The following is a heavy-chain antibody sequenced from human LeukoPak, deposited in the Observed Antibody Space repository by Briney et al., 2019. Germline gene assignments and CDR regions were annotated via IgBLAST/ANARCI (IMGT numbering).Heavy chain of an antibody. CDR1: GGSISSSSYY. CDR2: INYSGST. CDR3: ARPDQRGYTYGYSAFDI. D-gene: IGHD5-18*01. J-gene: IGHJ3*02. Sequence: SETLSLTCTVSGGSISSSSYYWGWIRQPPGKGLEWIRSINYSGSTYYNPSLKSRVTISVDTSKNQFSLKLSSVTAADTAVYYCARPDQRGYTYGYSAFDIWGQGTMVTVSS. V-gene: IGHV4-39*01.